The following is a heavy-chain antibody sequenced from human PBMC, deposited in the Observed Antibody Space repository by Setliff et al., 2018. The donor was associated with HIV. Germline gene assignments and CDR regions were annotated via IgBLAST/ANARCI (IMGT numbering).Heavy chain of an antibody. D-gene: IGHD3-3*01. CDR1: GGSFSGYY. CDR3: ARGGPPDFWSGSFQH. CDR2: INHSGST. Sequence: SETLSLTCAVYGGSFSGYYWSWIRQPPGKGLECIGEINHSGSTNHNPSLKSRVTISVDTSKKQFSLRPSSVTAADTAVYYCARGGPPDFWSGSFQHWGQGTLVTVSS. V-gene: IGHV4-34*01. J-gene: IGHJ1*01.